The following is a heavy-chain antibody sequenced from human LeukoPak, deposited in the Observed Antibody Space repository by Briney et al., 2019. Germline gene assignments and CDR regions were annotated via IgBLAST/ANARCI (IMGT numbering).Heavy chain of an antibody. CDR1: VGTYRTSG. Sequence: GASVKVSCXACVGTYRTSGIPWVRQPPGQGREGMGGITPIFWTPHYAQKFQGRVTIIADESMSTAYMDLRSLRCEDTAVYYCARRGLVDVFHAFDIWGQGTLVTVSS. V-gene: IGHV1-69*13. J-gene: IGHJ3*02. CDR2: ITPIFWTP. D-gene: IGHD6-19*01. CDR3: ARRGLVDVFHAFDI.